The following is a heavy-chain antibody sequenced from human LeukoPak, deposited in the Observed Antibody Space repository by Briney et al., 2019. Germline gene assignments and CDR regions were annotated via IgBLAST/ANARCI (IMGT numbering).Heavy chain of an antibody. Sequence: GGSLRLSCAASGFTFSSYSMNWVRQAPGKGLEWVANIQQDGSEKYYVDSVKGRFTISRDNAKTSLYLQMNSLRAEDTALYYCAKDLGPGSMATSPGFDYWGQGTLVTVSS. D-gene: IGHD5-24*01. CDR2: IQQDGSEK. CDR1: GFTFSSYS. CDR3: AKDLGPGSMATSPGFDY. J-gene: IGHJ4*02. V-gene: IGHV3-7*03.